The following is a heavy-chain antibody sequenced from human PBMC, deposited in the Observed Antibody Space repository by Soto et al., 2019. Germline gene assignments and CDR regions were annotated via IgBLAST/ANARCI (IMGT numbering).Heavy chain of an antibody. D-gene: IGHD5-18*01. CDR3: ARAHGYSYGYSRFDY. CDR2: INHSGST. V-gene: IGHV4-34*01. CDR1: GGSFSGYY. J-gene: IGHJ4*02. Sequence: PSETLSLTCAVYGGSFSGYYWSWIRQPPGKGLEWIGEINHSGSTNYNPSLKSRVTISVDTSKNQFSLKLSSVTAADTAVYYCARAHGYSYGYSRFDYWGQGTLVTV.